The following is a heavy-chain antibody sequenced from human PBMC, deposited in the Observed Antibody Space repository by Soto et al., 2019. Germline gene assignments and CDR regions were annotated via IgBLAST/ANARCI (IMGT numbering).Heavy chain of an antibody. Sequence: QLQLQESGPGLVKPSETLSLTCTVSGGSISSSSYYWGWIRQPPGKGLEWIGSIYYSGSTYYNPSLKSRVTISVDTSKNQFSLKLSSVTAADTAVYYCARLPGNDRPDLSRYYFDYWGQGTLVTVSS. D-gene: IGHD1-26*01. V-gene: IGHV4-39*01. J-gene: IGHJ4*02. CDR2: IYYSGST. CDR1: GGSISSSSYY. CDR3: ARLPGNDRPDLSRYYFDY.